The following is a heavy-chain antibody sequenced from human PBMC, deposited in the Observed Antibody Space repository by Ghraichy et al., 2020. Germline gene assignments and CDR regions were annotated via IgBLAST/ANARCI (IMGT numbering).Heavy chain of an antibody. CDR3: ARDRMYDASGYYFYYYGMDV. V-gene: IGHV3-66*01. Sequence: LSLTCAASGLSVSGNYMSWVRQAPGKGLEWVSLTYSDGNTDYADSVKGRFTISRDSSKNTVYLQMSSLRAEDTAVYYCARDRMYDASGYYFYYYGMDVWGQGTTVTGSS. D-gene: IGHD3-22*01. CDR1: GLSVSGNY. J-gene: IGHJ6*02. CDR2: TYSDGNT.